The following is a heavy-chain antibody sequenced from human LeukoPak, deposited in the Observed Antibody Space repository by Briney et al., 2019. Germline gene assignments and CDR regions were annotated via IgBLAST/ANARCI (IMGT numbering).Heavy chain of an antibody. CDR3: VRGQTNLDNWFDP. Sequence: GGSLRLSCEASGFTFSNYGMNWVRQAPGKGLEWVSYIRPKDGTTHYADSVKGRFTISRDNAKNSLSLQMTSLRVDDSAVYYCVRGQTNLDNWFDPWGQGTLVILSS. CDR1: GFTFSNYG. CDR2: IRPKDGTT. V-gene: IGHV3-48*01. J-gene: IGHJ5*02. D-gene: IGHD2-8*01.